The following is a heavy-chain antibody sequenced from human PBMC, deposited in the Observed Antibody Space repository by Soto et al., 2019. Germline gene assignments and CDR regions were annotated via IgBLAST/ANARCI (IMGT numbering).Heavy chain of an antibody. Sequence: QVQLVESGGGVVQPGRSLRLSCAASGFTFSSYGMHWVRQAPGKGLEWVAVIWYDGSNKYYADSVKGRFTISRDNSKNTLYLQMNSLRAEDTAVYYCARDSCSSTSCIVYYGMDVWGQGTTVPVSS. J-gene: IGHJ6*02. CDR2: IWYDGSNK. CDR1: GFTFSSYG. D-gene: IGHD2-2*01. V-gene: IGHV3-33*01. CDR3: ARDSCSSTSCIVYYGMDV.